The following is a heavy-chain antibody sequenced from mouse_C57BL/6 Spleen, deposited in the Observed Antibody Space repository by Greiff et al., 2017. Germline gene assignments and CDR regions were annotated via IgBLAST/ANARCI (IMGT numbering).Heavy chain of an antibody. CDR1: GYTFTSYW. CDR2: IDPSDSST. Sequence: VQLQQPGAELVKPGASVKLSCKASGYTFTSYWMQWVKQRPGQGLEWIGEIDPSDSSTNYNQKFKGQATLTVDTSSSTAYMQLSRLTSEDSAVYNCARSHIYYYGSSYGNYAMDYWGQGTSVTVSS. V-gene: IGHV1-50*01. J-gene: IGHJ4*01. D-gene: IGHD1-1*01. CDR3: ARSHIYYYGSSYGNYAMDY.